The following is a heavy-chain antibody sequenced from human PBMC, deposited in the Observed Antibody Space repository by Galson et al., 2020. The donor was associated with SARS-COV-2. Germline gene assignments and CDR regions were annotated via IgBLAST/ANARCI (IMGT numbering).Heavy chain of an antibody. CDR3: SRGLSSSWPFSDF. Sequence: GESLKISCAASGFTFSRYNMNWVRQAPGKGLEWVSFITSSSTTYYADSVKGRFTISRDNAKNSLYLQMSGLRDDDTAFYYCSRGLSSSWPFSDFWGQGALVTVSS. J-gene: IGHJ4*02. CDR1: GFTFSRYN. V-gene: IGHV3-48*02. CDR2: ITSSSTT. D-gene: IGHD6-13*01.